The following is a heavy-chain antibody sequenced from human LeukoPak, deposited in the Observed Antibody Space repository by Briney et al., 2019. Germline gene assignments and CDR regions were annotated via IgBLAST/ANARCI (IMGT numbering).Heavy chain of an antibody. CDR3: AKDLSKKDYYYYYGMDV. D-gene: IGHD3-16*02. CDR2: ISYDGGST. J-gene: IGHJ6*02. Sequence: GGSPRLSCAASEFTVTYNYMTWVRQAPGKGLEWVAMISYDGGSTYYTDSVKGRFTISRDNSKNSLYLQMNSLRTEDTALYYCAKDLSKKDYYYYYGMDVWGQGTTVTVSS. CDR1: EFTVTYNY. V-gene: IGHV3-53*05.